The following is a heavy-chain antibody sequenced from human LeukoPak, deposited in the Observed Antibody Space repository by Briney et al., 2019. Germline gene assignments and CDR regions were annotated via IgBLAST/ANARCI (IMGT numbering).Heavy chain of an antibody. CDR1: GFTFSSYW. D-gene: IGHD2-15*01. V-gene: IGHV3-7*01. CDR2: IKQDGSEK. CDR3: ARDCSGGSCLIFDY. J-gene: IGHJ4*02. Sequence: GGSLRLSCAASGFTFSSYWMSWARQAPGKGLEWVANIKQDGSEKYYVDSVKGRFTISRDNAKNSLYLQMNSLRAEDTAVYYCARDCSGGSCLIFDYWGQGTLVTVSS.